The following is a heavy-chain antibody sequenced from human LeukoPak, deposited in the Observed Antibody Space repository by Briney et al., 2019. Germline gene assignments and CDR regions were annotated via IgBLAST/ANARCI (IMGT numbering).Heavy chain of an antibody. CDR1: GGSISSSSYY. CDR2: IYYSGST. D-gene: IGHD3-3*01. J-gene: IGHJ4*02. V-gene: IGHV4-39*01. Sequence: SATLSLTCTVSGGSISSSSYYWGWIRQPPGKGLEWIGSIYYSGSTYYNPSLKSRVTISVDTSKNQFSLKLSSVTAADTAVYYCASFRRVYDFWSGYRGDFDYWGQGTLVTVSS. CDR3: ASFRRVYDFWSGYRGDFDY.